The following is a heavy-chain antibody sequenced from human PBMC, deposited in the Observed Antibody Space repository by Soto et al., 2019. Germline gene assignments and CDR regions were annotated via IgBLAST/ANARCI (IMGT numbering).Heavy chain of an antibody. V-gene: IGHV1-2*04. J-gene: IGHJ6*02. CDR2: INPNTGGT. Sequence: ASVKVSCKTSGYTFIGYYIHWVRQAPGQGLEWMGWINPNTGGTNYAQKFQGWVTVTRDTSISTAYMELTRLTSDDTAVYYCAISLSVAVPDTRNMDVWGQGTTVTVSS. CDR1: GYTFIGYY. D-gene: IGHD6-19*01. CDR3: AISLSVAVPDTRNMDV.